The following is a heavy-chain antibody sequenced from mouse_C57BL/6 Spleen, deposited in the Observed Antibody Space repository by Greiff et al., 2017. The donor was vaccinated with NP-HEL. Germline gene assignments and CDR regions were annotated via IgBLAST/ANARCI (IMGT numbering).Heavy chain of an antibody. CDR1: GFTFSDYG. V-gene: IGHV5-17*01. D-gene: IGHD1-1*01. Sequence: EVMLVESGGGLVKPGGSLKLSCAASGFTFSDYGMHWVRQAPEKGLEWVAYISSGSSTIYYADTVKGRFTISRDNAKNTLFLQMTSLRSEDTAMYYCASPHYYGSVYYAMDYWGQGTSVTVSS. J-gene: IGHJ4*01. CDR3: ASPHYYGSVYYAMDY. CDR2: ISSGSSTI.